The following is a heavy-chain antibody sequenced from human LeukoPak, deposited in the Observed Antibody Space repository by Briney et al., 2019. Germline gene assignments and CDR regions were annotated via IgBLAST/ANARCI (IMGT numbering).Heavy chain of an antibody. Sequence: PSETLSLTCAVYGGSFSGYYWSWIRQPPGKGLEWIGEINHSGSTNYNPSLKSRVTISVDTSKNQFSLKLSSVTAADTAVYYCARVGVRYSSGGTFDYWGQGTQVTVSS. V-gene: IGHV4-34*01. CDR3: ARVGVRYSSGGTFDY. CDR2: INHSGST. J-gene: IGHJ4*02. D-gene: IGHD6-19*01. CDR1: GGSFSGYY.